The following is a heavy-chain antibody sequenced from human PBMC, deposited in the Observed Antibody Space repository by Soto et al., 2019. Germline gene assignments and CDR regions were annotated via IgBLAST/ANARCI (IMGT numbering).Heavy chain of an antibody. Sequence: GESLKISCKGSGYTFSKYWIGWVRQTPGKGLEWMGMIYPGDSDARYSPSFEGQVTFSVYKSINTAYLQWNSLKASDTAMYYCARQGGEYNTMSDYWGQGTLVTVSS. J-gene: IGHJ4*02. CDR3: ARQGGEYNTMSDY. V-gene: IGHV5-51*01. CDR1: GYTFSKYW. CDR2: IYPGDSDA. D-gene: IGHD3-10*01.